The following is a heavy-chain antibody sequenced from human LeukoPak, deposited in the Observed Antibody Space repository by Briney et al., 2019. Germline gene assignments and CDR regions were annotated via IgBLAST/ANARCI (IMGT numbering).Heavy chain of an antibody. CDR2: ISCYNGYT. CDR1: GYTFNKHG. J-gene: IGHJ4*02. D-gene: IGHD3-16*02. Sequence: ASVKVSCQASGYTFNKHGISWVRQAPGQGLEWMGCISCYNGYTHYAHTFQGRVTITTDTSTSTAYIELGSLKSDGLTLYYCAVYHTNTSGRYTFFDYWGQGTLVTVSS. V-gene: IGHV1-18*03. CDR3: AVYHTNTSGRYTFFDY.